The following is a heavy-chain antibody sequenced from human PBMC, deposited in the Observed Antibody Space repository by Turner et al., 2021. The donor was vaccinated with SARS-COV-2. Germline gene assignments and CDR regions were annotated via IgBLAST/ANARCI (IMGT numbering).Heavy chain of an antibody. D-gene: IGHD3-9*01. V-gene: IGHV3-33*01. CDR2: IVNDGSQQ. CDR3: ARDDILPDNGLDT. J-gene: IGHJ3*02. Sequence: QVQLVESGGGVVQPGRSLRLSCVVSGFTFSTYGMHWVRQAPGKGLEWVAVIVNDGSQQHYADSVKGRFIISRDNSKNTLFLQMNSLRAEDTALYYCARDDILPDNGLDTWGQGTMVTVSS. CDR1: GFTFSTYG.